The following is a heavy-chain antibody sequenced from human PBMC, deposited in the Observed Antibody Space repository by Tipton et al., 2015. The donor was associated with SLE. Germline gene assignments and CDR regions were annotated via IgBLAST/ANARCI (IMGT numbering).Heavy chain of an antibody. D-gene: IGHD4-17*01. J-gene: IGHJ3*02. CDR2: INHSGST. CDR1: GESFSAYY. CDR3: ASTVTLRSDAFEI. V-gene: IGHV4-34*01. Sequence: TLSLTCAVYGESFSAYYWSWIRQPPGKGLEWIGEINHSGSTNYNPSLKSRVSISVDTSKNQFSLKLNSVTAADTAVYYCASTVTLRSDAFEIWGQGTMVTVSS.